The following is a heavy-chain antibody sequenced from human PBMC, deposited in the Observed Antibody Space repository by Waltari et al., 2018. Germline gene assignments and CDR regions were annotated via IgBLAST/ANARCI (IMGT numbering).Heavy chain of an antibody. V-gene: IGHV3-53*01. CDR1: GFTVSANS. Sequence: EVQLVESGGGLIQPGGSLRLSCAASGFTVSANSLHGGRQAPGKGLGWVSFIVSGGTTNYADSVRGRFTISRDKSKNTLFLQMNSLTVEDTAVYYCARDRGVDQPDYFVSGAFDIWGQGTLVVVSS. CDR3: ARDRGVDQPDYFVSGAFDI. J-gene: IGHJ3*02. CDR2: IVSGGTT. D-gene: IGHD4-17*01.